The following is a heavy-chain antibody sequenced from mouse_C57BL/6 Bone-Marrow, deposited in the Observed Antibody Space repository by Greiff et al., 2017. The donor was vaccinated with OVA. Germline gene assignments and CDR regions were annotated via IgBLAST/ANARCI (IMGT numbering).Heavy chain of an antibody. Sequence: QVQLQQPGAELVKPGASVKMSCKASGYTFTSYWITWVKQRPGQGLEWLGDIYPGSGSTNYNEKFKSKATLTVDTSSSTAYMQLSSLTSEDSAVEYCARAALRSTDCSMDYWGQGTSVTVSS. J-gene: IGHJ4*01. V-gene: IGHV1-55*01. CDR1: GYTFTSYW. CDR3: ARAALRSTDCSMDY. CDR2: IYPGSGST.